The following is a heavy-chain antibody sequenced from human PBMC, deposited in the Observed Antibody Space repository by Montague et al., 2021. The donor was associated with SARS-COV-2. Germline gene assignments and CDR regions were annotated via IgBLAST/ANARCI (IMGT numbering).Heavy chain of an antibody. CDR1: GGSVSSRSYY. J-gene: IGHJ4*02. V-gene: IGHV4-39*01. D-gene: IGHD4-23*01. CDR3: ARRGDYGGPRFDY. CDR2: IYYSGST. Sequence: SETLSLTCTVSGGSVSSRSYYWGWIRQPPGKGLEWIGSIYYSGSTHYNPSLKSRVTISVDTSKNQFSLELSSVTAADTAVYYCARRGDYGGPRFDYWGQGTLVSVSS.